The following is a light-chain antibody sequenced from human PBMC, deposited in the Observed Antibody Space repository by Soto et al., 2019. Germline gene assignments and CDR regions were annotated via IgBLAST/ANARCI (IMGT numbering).Light chain of an antibody. CDR2: EGS. CDR1: TSDVGTYNL. Sequence: QSALTQPASVSGSPGQSITISCTGTTSDVGTYNLVSWYQQHPDKAPKLMIYEGSERPSGVSNRFSGSKSGNTASLTISGLQAEDEADYYCCSYASGNTWVFGGGTKLTVL. V-gene: IGLV2-23*01. J-gene: IGLJ3*02. CDR3: CSYASGNTWV.